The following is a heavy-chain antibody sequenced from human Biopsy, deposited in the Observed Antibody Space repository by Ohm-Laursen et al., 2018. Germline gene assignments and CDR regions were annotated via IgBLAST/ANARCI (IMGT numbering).Heavy chain of an antibody. Sequence: SQTLPLTCSVSGGSIISYYWTWIRQPPGKGLEWIGHVYNGGITNYNPSLKSRVTISKDTSKNQFSLQVNSVTAAGTAVYYCARTPRDSFWSGSYKRGLWFDPWGQGTLVIVSS. CDR3: ARTPRDSFWSGSYKRGLWFDP. D-gene: IGHD3-3*01. V-gene: IGHV4-59*01. CDR1: GGSIISYY. CDR2: VYNGGIT. J-gene: IGHJ5*02.